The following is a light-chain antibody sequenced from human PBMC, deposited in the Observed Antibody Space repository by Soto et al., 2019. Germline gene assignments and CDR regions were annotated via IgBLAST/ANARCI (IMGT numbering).Light chain of an antibody. Sequence: QSALTQPASVSGSPGQSITISCTGTSSDVGGYKYVSWYQQHAGKAPKLLIYEVTKRPSGVSHRFSGSKSGNTASLTISGLQAEDEADYYCNSYTSINTPLYVFGTGTKLTVL. CDR1: SSDVGGYKY. V-gene: IGLV2-14*01. CDR2: EVT. CDR3: NSYTSINTPLYV. J-gene: IGLJ1*01.